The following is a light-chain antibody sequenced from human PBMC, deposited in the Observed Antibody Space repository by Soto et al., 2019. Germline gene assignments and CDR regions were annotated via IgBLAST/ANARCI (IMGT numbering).Light chain of an antibody. CDR2: AAF. V-gene: IGKV1-39*01. Sequence: DIQMTQSPSSLSASVGDRVTITCRTSQSISGYLNWYQQKPGKAPKLLIYAAFTLESGVPSRLSGSGSGTDFTLTITSLQPEDFATYYCQQSYSSPPNFGPGTKVDIK. CDR1: QSISGY. J-gene: IGKJ3*01. CDR3: QQSYSSPPN.